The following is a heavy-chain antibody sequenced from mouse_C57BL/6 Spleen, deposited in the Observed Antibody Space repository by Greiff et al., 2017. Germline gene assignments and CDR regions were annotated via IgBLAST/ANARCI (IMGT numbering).Heavy chain of an antibody. Sequence: VQLQQSGAELVKPGASVKMSCKASGYTFTSYWITWVKQRPGQGLEWIGDIYPGSGSTNYNEKFKSKATLTVDTSSSTAYMQLSSLTSEDSAVYYCAREVYYYGRGAMDYWGQGTSVTVSS. CDR3: AREVYYYGRGAMDY. V-gene: IGHV1-55*01. CDR2: IYPGSGST. J-gene: IGHJ4*01. CDR1: GYTFTSYW. D-gene: IGHD1-1*01.